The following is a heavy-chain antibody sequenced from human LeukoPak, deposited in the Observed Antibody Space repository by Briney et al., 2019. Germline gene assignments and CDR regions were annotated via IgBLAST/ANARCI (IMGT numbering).Heavy chain of an antibody. CDR2: IGGTNGRT. CDR3: ARYSNAGLGY. V-gene: IGHV3-23*01. D-gene: IGHD4-11*01. J-gene: IGHJ4*02. Sequence: PGGSLRLSCAASGFTFSSYAMSWVRQAPGKGLEWVSAIGGTNGRTYYADSVKGRFTISRDNSKNTLYLQMNSLRAEDTAVYYCARYSNAGLGYWGQGTLVTVSS. CDR1: GFTFSSYA.